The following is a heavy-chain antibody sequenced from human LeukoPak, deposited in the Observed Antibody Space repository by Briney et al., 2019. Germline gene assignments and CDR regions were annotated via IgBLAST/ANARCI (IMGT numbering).Heavy chain of an antibody. D-gene: IGHD3-22*01. CDR2: IYPGDSDT. Sequence: GESLKISCKGSGYGFTSYWIGWVRQMPGKGLEWMGIIYPGDSDTKYSPSFQGQVTISADKSISTAYLQWSSLKASDTAMYYCARVSGYYGTNFDYWGQGTLVTVSS. CDR3: ARVSGYYGTNFDY. CDR1: GYGFTSYW. V-gene: IGHV5-51*01. J-gene: IGHJ4*02.